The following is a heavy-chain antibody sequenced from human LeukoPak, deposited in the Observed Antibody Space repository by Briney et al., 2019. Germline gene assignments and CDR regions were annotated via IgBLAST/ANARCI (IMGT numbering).Heavy chain of an antibody. CDR1: GFTFSGSA. CDR3: TXHEQGIVVAGKFDX. D-gene: IGHD2-21*01. CDR2: IRSKANSYAT. V-gene: IGHV3-73*01. J-gene: IGHJ4*01. Sequence: GGSLRLSCAASGFTFSGSAMHWVRQASGKGLEWVGRIRSKANSYATAYAASVKGRFTISRDDSKNTAYLQMNSLKTEDTAVXYCTXHEQGIVVAGKFDXWGXRXLVTXSS.